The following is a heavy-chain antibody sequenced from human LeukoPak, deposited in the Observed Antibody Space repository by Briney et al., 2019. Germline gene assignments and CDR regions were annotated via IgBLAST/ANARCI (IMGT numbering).Heavy chain of an antibody. D-gene: IGHD2-2*01. J-gene: IGHJ4*02. V-gene: IGHV3-23*01. Sequence: GGSLRLSCAASGFTFNYYAMTWVRQAPGKGLEWVSGITSSGASTYYADSVKGRFTISRDFSKDTLYLQMNSLRAEDTAIYYCAKDLQSVPAALEYWGQGTLVTVSS. CDR1: GFTFNYYA. CDR2: ITSSGAST. CDR3: AKDLQSVPAALEY.